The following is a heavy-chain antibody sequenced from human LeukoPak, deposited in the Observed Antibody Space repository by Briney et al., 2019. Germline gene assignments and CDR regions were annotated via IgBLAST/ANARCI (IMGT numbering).Heavy chain of an antibody. V-gene: IGHV1-18*01. D-gene: IGHD6-13*01. CDR2: ISAYNDDT. CDR3: ARGWAGLMAAAGTDYFDY. J-gene: IGHJ4*02. Sequence: ASVKVSCKASGYTFTSYGINWVRQAPGQGLEWMGWISAYNDDTNFAQNLQGRVTMTTDISTSTAYMEVRSLRSDDTAVYYCARGWAGLMAAAGTDYFDYWGQGTLVTVSS. CDR1: GYTFTSYG.